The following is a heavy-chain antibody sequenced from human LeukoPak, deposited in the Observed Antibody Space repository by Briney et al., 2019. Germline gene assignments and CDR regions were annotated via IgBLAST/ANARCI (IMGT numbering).Heavy chain of an antibody. V-gene: IGHV4-59*08. CDR3: ARSPAAGTFIFDY. J-gene: IGHJ4*02. CDR2: IYYSGST. Sequence: SETLSLTCTVSGGSISSYYWSWIRQPPGKGLELIGYIYYSGSTNYNPSLKSRVTISVDTSKNQFSLKLSSVTAADTAVYYCARSPAAGTFIFDYWGQGTLVTVSS. CDR1: GGSISSYY. D-gene: IGHD6-13*01.